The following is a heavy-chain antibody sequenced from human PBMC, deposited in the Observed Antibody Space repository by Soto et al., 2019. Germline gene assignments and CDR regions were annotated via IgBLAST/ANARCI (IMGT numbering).Heavy chain of an antibody. CDR3: ARLLSVITGTRVGWFDP. J-gene: IGHJ5*02. CDR2: IYYSGSI. Sequence: SETLSLTCTVSGGSISSYYWSWIRQPPGKGLEWIGYIYYSGSINYNPSLKSRVTISVDTSNNQFSLKLSSVTAANTAVYDCARLLSVITGTRVGWFDPWGQGTLVTVSS. V-gene: IGHV4-59*08. D-gene: IGHD1-20*01. CDR1: GGSISSYY.